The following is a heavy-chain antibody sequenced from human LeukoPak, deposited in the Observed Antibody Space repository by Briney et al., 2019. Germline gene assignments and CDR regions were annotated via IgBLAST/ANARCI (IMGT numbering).Heavy chain of an antibody. CDR3: ARTTEGYCRGRSCYSYYYYMDV. CDR2: IYYSGST. J-gene: IGHJ6*03. Sequence: SETLSLNCTVSGGPISSYQWSWIRQPPGKGLEWIGYIYYSGSTNYNPSLKSRVTISVDTPKNQFSLKLSSVTAADTAVYYCARTTEGYCRGRSCYSYYYYMDVWGKGTTVTVSS. D-gene: IGHD2-15*01. V-gene: IGHV4-59*01. CDR1: GGPISSYQ.